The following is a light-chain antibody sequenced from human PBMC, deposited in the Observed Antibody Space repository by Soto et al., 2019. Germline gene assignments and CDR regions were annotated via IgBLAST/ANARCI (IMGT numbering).Light chain of an antibody. Sequence: QSVLTQPASVSGSPGQSITISCTGTSSEVGGYNFVSWYQHHPGKAPKLMIYDVSNRPSGVSNRFSGSKSGNTASLTISGLQAEDEADYYCSSYIASSTSVAFGGGTKVTVL. V-gene: IGLV2-14*03. CDR2: DVS. J-gene: IGLJ2*01. CDR3: SSYIASSTSVA. CDR1: SSEVGGYNF.